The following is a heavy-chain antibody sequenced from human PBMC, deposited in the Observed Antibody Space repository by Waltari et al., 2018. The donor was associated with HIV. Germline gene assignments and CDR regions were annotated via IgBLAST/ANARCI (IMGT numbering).Heavy chain of an antibody. CDR3: VRDFGGPSDQ. CDR1: GFDVRAYW. CDR2: MNPDAEGSNT. V-gene: IGHV3-74*01. D-gene: IGHD2-15*01. Sequence: EAQLVESGGGLVQHGGSLRLSCAASGFDVRAYWMHWVRLGPGQGLMWVSRMNPDAEGSNTNYATSVRDRFTISRDYTTNTLYLQMHSLRVDDTAVYYCVRDFGGPSDQWGQGALVTVSS. J-gene: IGHJ4*02.